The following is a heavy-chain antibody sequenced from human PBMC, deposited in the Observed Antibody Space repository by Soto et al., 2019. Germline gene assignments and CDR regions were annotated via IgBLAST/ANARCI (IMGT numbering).Heavy chain of an antibody. CDR3: AREDAARIERWFDA. CDR1: GGSIISASYS. V-gene: IGHV4-31*11. Sequence: QVQLQESGPRLVKPSQTLSLSCAVSGGSIISASYSWNWIRQSPGRGLEWIGHIYSSGSTYYNPSLNSRVSISVDTSNNQFSLKLTSVTAADTAGYFCAREDAARIERWFDAWGQGILVTVSS. J-gene: IGHJ5*02. D-gene: IGHD6-6*01. CDR2: IYSSGST.